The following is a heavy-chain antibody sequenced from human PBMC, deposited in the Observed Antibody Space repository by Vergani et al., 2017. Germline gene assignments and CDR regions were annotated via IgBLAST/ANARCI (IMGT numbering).Heavy chain of an antibody. CDR1: GYTFTSYA. CDR2: INAGNGNT. CDR3: ARGGEASAVRGRYYYMDV. J-gene: IGHJ6*03. V-gene: IGHV1-3*01. Sequence: QVQLVQSGAEVKKPGASVKVSCKASGYTFTSYAMHWVRQAPGQRLEWMGWINAGNGNTKYSQKLQGRVTITRDRSTSTADMELSSLRAEDTAVYYCARGGEASAVRGRYYYMDVWGKGTTVTVSS. D-gene: IGHD3-16*01.